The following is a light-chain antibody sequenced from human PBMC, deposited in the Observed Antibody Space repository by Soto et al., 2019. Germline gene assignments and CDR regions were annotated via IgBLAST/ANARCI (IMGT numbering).Light chain of an antibody. CDR2: AAS. CDR1: QGISNW. Sequence: DIQMTQSPSSVSASVGDRVSITCRASQGISNWLAWYQQKPGRAPKPLIYAASSLQSGVSSRFSGSGSGTDFTLTISSRQPADFATYYCQQGNRFPFTFGPGTKVDIK. CDR3: QQGNRFPFT. V-gene: IGKV1D-12*01. J-gene: IGKJ3*01.